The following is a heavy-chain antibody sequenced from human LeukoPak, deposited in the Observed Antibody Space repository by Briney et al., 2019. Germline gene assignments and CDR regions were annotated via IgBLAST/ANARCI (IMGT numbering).Heavy chain of an antibody. J-gene: IGHJ4*02. CDR3: ARDQSSSWHRFDS. D-gene: IGHD6-13*01. V-gene: IGHV3-23*01. Sequence: GGSLRLSCAASGFPFTNYAMGWVRQAPGKGLEWVSGISDSGGATYYADSVKGRFTISRDNSKNTLYLQMNNLRAEDTAVYFCARDQSSSWHRFDSWGQGTLVSVSS. CDR2: ISDSGGAT. CDR1: GFPFTNYA.